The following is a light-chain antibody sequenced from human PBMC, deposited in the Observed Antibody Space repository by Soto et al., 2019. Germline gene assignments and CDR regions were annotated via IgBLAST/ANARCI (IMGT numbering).Light chain of an antibody. V-gene: IGLV2-11*01. CDR3: CSYAGNYTLV. CDR1: SGDIGGYNY. J-gene: IGLJ2*01. CDR2: DVN. Sequence: QSALTQPRSVAGSPGRSLTISCTGTSGDIGGYNYVSWYQHHPGKAPKLLIYDVNKRPSRVPDRLSGSKSGNTASLTISGLQAEDEADYYCCSYAGNYTLVFGGGTKLTVL.